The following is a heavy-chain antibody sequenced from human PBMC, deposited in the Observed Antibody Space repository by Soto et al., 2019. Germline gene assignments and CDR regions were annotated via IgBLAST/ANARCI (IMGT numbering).Heavy chain of an antibody. CDR2: IYYSGST. D-gene: IGHD7-27*01. J-gene: IGHJ5*02. V-gene: IGHV4-39*01. Sequence: KTSETLSLTCTVSGGSISSSSYYWGWIRQPPGKGLEWIGSIYYSGSTYYNPSLKSRVTISVDTSKNQFSLKLSSVTAADTAVYYCARLFSRGEWFDPWGQGTLVTVSS. CDR3: ARLFSRGEWFDP. CDR1: GGSISSSSYY.